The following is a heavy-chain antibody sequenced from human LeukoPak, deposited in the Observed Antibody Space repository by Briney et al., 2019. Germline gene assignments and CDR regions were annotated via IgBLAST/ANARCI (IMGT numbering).Heavy chain of an antibody. CDR3: ARGGYNVDY. CDR1: GGSISSYY. D-gene: IGHD5-24*01. V-gene: IGHV4-59*01. J-gene: IGHJ4*02. Sequence: PSETLSLTCTVSGGSISSYYWSWIRQPPGKGPEWIGYIYYSGSTIYNPSLKSRVTISVDTSKNQFSLKLSSVTAADTAVYYCARGGYNVDYWGQGTLVTVSS. CDR2: IYYSGST.